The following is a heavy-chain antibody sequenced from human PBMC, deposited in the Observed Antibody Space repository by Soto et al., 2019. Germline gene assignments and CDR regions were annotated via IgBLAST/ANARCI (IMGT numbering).Heavy chain of an antibody. D-gene: IGHD4-4*01. J-gene: IGHJ4*02. CDR1: GYSFTTYG. CDR2: IRAYNGKT. Sequence: QVQLVQSGAEVKKAGASVKVSCKTSGYSFTTYGFSWVRQAPGQGLEWMGGIRAYNGKTDYAQKFRGRLTLTIDTSTDTTDMDLRSLRSDDTAMYYCVRDPGGNSDYERFDYWGQGTLVTVSS. V-gene: IGHV1-18*01. CDR3: VRDPGGNSDYERFDY.